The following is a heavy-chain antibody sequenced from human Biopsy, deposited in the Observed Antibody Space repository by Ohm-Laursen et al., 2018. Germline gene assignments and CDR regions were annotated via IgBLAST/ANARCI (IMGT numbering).Heavy chain of an antibody. J-gene: IGHJ3*01. CDR2: IYYSGNT. CDR3: ARVGVWADSKGAFDP. D-gene: IGHD3-16*01. V-gene: IGHV4-59*01. Sequence: TLSLTCIVSGGSINNFYWSWIRQPPGKGLEWIGIIYYSGNTKYNPSLKSRVTISADTFRNQFSLKLSSVTAADTAVYYCARVGVWADSKGAFDPWGKGRMVTVSS. CDR1: GGSINNFY.